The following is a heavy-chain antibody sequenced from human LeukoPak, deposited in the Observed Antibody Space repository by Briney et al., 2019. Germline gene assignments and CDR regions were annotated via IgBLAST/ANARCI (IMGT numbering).Heavy chain of an antibody. V-gene: IGHV4-38-2*01. J-gene: IGHJ4*02. CDR1: GYSISSGYY. CDR2: IYHSGST. D-gene: IGHD3-16*02. Sequence: SETLSLTCAVSGYSISSGYYWGWIRPPPGKGLEWIGSIYHSGSTYYNPSLKSRVTISVDTSKSQFSLKLRSVTAADTAVYYCARGGVITFTGVIDYWGQGTLVTVSS. CDR3: ARGGVITFTGVIDY.